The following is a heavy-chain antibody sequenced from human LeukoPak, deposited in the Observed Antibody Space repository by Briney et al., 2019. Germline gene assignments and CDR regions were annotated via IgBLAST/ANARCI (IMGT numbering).Heavy chain of an antibody. J-gene: IGHJ4*02. Sequence: SGGSLRLSCAASGFTFNNYAMSWVRQAPGKGLKWVSGISGSGGSTYYADSVKGRFTISRDNSKNTLYLQMNSLTAEDTAVYYCAKDSVPYYYGSGSYPDYWGQGTLVTVSS. CDR1: GFTFNNYA. CDR2: ISGSGGST. CDR3: AKDSVPYYYGSGSYPDY. D-gene: IGHD3-10*01. V-gene: IGHV3-23*01.